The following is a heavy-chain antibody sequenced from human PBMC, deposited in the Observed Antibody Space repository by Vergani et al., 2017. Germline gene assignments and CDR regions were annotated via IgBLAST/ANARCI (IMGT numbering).Heavy chain of an antibody. CDR1: GFTLSTYW. J-gene: IGHJ4*02. V-gene: IGHV3-74*01. D-gene: IGHD3-22*01. CDR3: AGPQGTSAYYYGGFDY. CDR2: ISTSGSST. Sequence: ELQLVESGGGLVKPGEPLRLSCAASGFTLSTYWMHWVRQAPGKGLMWVSHISTSGSSTGYADSVKGRFTISRDNTKNTLYLQMNSLRAEDTAVYYCAGPQGTSAYYYGGFDYWGQGILVTVSS.